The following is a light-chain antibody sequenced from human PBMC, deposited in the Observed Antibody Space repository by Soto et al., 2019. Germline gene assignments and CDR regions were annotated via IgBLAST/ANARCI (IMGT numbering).Light chain of an antibody. CDR2: GND. V-gene: IGLV1-44*01. J-gene: IGLJ3*02. CDR1: SSNIGSHT. Sequence: QSVLTQPPSASGTPGQRVAISCSGSSSNIGSHTVNWYQQLPGTAPKLLIYGNDQRPSGVPDRFSGSKSGTSASLAISGLQSEDEVDYYCAAWDDSLNGPGFGGGTKLTVL. CDR3: AAWDDSLNGPG.